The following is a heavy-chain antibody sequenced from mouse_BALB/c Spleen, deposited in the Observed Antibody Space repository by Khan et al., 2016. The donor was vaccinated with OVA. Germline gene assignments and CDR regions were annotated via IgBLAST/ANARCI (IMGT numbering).Heavy chain of an antibody. Sequence: EVELVESGGDLVKPGGSLKLSCAASGFTFSSYGMSWVRQTPDKRLEWVATISSDGSYTYYPDSVKGRFTISRDNAKNTLYVQMSSLKSEDTAKYDCARAYYGNREAMDYWGQGTSVTVSS. V-gene: IGHV5-6*01. CDR1: GFTFSSYG. J-gene: IGHJ4*01. D-gene: IGHD2-10*01. CDR3: ARAYYGNREAMDY. CDR2: ISSDGSYT.